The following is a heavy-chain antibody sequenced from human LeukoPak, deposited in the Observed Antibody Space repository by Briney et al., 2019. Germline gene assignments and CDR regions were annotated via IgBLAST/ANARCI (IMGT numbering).Heavy chain of an antibody. D-gene: IGHD2-2*01. Sequence: GGSLRLSGAASGFTFSSYSMNWVRKAPGKGLKWVSYIGAAGSTIYYADSVKGRFTISRDNAKNSLFLQMNSLRAEDTAVYYCARDSSTYAGPPDYWGQGTLVTVSS. CDR3: ARDSSTYAGPPDY. CDR2: IGAAGSTI. CDR1: GFTFSSYS. J-gene: IGHJ4*02. V-gene: IGHV3-48*01.